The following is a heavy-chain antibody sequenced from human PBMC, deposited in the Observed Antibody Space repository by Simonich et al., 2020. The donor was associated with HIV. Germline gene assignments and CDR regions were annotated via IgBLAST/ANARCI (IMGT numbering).Heavy chain of an antibody. Sequence: QVQLQQWGAGLLKPSETLSLTCTVYGGSFSDYYWNWIRQPPGKGLEWIGEINHKGRTNYNPSLKSRVSISIDTSKNQFSLKLSSVTAADTAVYYCARGGGNPNYWGQGTLVTVSS. CDR2: INHKGRT. CDR1: GGSFSDYY. J-gene: IGHJ4*02. D-gene: IGHD1-1*01. CDR3: ARGGGNPNY. V-gene: IGHV4-34*01.